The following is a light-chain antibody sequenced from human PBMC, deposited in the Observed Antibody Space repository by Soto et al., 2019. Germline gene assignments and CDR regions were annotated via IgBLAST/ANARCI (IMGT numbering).Light chain of an antibody. Sequence: EIVLTQSPATLSLSPGERATLSCRASQSVSSYLAWYQQKPGQAPRLLIYDASNRATGIPARFSGSGSGTXXXXXXXSLEPEDFAVYYCQQRSNWPWTFGQGTKV. CDR2: DAS. V-gene: IGKV3-11*01. CDR3: QQRSNWPWT. J-gene: IGKJ1*01. CDR1: QSVSSY.